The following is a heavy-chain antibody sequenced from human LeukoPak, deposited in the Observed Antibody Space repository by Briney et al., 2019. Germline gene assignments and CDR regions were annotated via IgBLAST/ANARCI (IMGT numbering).Heavy chain of an antibody. CDR1: GGSINSSSYY. D-gene: IGHD2/OR15-2a*01. J-gene: IGHJ4*02. Sequence: SETLSLTCTVSGGSINSSSYYWGWIRQPPGKGLEWIVSIYYSGGTYYNPSLKSRVTISEDMSNNQFSLKLTSVTAAATALYYGARLRPAESVWGQGTLVTVPS. CDR3: ARLRPAESV. CDR2: IYYSGGT. V-gene: IGHV4-39*01.